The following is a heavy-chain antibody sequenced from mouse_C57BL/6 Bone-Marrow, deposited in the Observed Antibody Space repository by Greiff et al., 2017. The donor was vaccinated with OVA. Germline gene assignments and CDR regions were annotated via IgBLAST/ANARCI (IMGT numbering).Heavy chain of an antibody. V-gene: IGHV5-9-1*02. CDR3: TRLLDAMDY. Sequence: DVMLVESVAGLVKPGGSLKLSCAASGFTFSSYAMSWVRQTPEKRLEWVAYISSGGDYIYYADTVKGRFTISRDNARNTLYLQMSSLKSEDTAMYYCTRLLDAMDYWGQGTSVTVSS. D-gene: IGHD2-1*01. CDR2: ISSGGDYI. CDR1: GFTFSSYA. J-gene: IGHJ4*01.